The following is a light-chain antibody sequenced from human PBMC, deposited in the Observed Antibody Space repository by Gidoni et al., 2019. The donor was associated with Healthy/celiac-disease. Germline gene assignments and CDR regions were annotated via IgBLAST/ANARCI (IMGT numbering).Light chain of an antibody. V-gene: IGKV3-15*01. Sequence: EIVMTQSPATLSVSPVERATLSCRASQSVNSNLAWYQQKPGQAPRPLIYGASTRATGSPARFSGSGSGTEFTLTISSLQYEDFAVYYCQQYNNWPPLTFGGGTKVEIK. CDR3: QQYNNWPPLT. CDR2: GAS. J-gene: IGKJ4*01. CDR1: QSVNSN.